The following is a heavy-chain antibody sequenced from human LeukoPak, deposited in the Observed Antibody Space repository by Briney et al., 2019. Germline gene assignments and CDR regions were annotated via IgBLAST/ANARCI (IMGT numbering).Heavy chain of an antibody. CDR2: MSPNSGGT. CDR1: GYTFTGYY. V-gene: IGHV1-2*02. Sequence: GASVKVSCKASGYTFTGYYMHWVRQAPGQGLEWMGWMSPNSGGTNYAQKFQGRVTMTKDTSISTAYLQWSSLKASDTAMYYCARQEMRLQDFDYWGQGTLVTVSS. J-gene: IGHJ4*02. CDR3: ARQEMRLQDFDY. D-gene: IGHD5-24*01.